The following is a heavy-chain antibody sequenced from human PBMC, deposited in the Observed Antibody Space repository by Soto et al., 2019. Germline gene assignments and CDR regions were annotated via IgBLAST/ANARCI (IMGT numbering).Heavy chain of an antibody. Sequence: QVQLVESGGGVVQPGRSLRLSCAASGFTFSSYAMHWVRQAPGKGLEWVAVISYDGSNKYYADSVKGRFTISRDNSKNALYLQRNSLRAEDTAVYYCARESYYDFWSGSYYYYYAGMDVW. V-gene: IGHV3-30-3*01. D-gene: IGHD3-3*01. J-gene: IGHJ6*01. CDR2: ISYDGSNK. CDR3: ARESYYDFWSGSYYYYYAGMDV. CDR1: GFTFSSYA.